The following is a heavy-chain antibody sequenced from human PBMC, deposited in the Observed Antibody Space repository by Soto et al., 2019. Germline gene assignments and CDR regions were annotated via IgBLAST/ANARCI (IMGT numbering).Heavy chain of an antibody. CDR3: ERDRGGSYLDY. J-gene: IGHJ4*02. D-gene: IGHD1-26*01. V-gene: IGHV3-33*01. CDR2: IWYDGSNK. CDR1: GFTFSSYG. Sequence: QVQLVESGGGVVQPGRSLRLSCAASGFTFSSYGIHWVRQAPGKGLEWVAVIWYDGSNKYYADSVKGRFTISRDTSKNTLCLQIDSLSAEDTAVYYCERDRGGSYLDYWGQGTLVTVSS.